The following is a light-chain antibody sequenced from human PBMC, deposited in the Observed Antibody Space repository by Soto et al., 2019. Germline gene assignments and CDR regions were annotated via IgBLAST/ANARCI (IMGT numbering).Light chain of an antibody. J-gene: IGLJ2*01. Sequence: QSALTQPASVSGSLGQSITISCTGSSSDVGTYYFVSWYQQHPGKVPKLMIYEGTKRPSGVSDRFSGSKSGNTASMTISGLQAEDEANYYCASYTSSSTAVIFGRGTKLTVL. CDR2: EGT. V-gene: IGLV2-14*02. CDR1: SSDVGTYYF. CDR3: ASYTSSSTAVI.